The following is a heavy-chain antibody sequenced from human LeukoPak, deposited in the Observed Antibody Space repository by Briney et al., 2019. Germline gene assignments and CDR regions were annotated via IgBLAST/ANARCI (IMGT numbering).Heavy chain of an antibody. CDR1: GYTFTSYG. V-gene: IGHV1-18*01. J-gene: IGHJ3*02. Sequence: ASVTVSCKASGYTFTSYGISWVRQAPGQGLEWMGWISAYNGNTNYAQELQGRVTMTTDTSTSTAYMELRSLRSDDTAVYYCALVDRDAFDIWGQGTMVTVSS. CDR2: ISAYNGNT. CDR3: ALVDRDAFDI. D-gene: IGHD2-8*02.